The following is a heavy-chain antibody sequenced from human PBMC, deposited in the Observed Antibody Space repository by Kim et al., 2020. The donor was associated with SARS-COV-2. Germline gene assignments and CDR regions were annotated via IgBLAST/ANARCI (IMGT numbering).Heavy chain of an antibody. D-gene: IGHD6-19*01. J-gene: IGHJ4*01. Sequence: GGSLRLSCAASGFTFSNYAMHWVRQAPGKGLEWVAVIWYDGINKYYGDSVKGRFTISRDISKNTLFLQMDSLRADDTGVYYCARAEGTSGWYLSNFDYWG. CDR1: GFTFSNYA. CDR2: IWYDGINK. V-gene: IGHV3-33*01. CDR3: ARAEGTSGWYLSNFDY.